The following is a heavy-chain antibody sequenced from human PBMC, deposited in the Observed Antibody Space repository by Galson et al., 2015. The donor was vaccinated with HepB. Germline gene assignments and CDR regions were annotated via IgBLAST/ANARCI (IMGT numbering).Heavy chain of an antibody. Sequence: PALVTPTQTLTLTCTFSGFSLSTSGVGVGWIRQPPGKALEWLALIYWDDDKRYSPSLKSRLTITKDTSKNQVVLTMTNMDPVDTATYYCAHRLIRGYSGYDGGMGAFDIWGQGTMVTVSS. D-gene: IGHD5-12*01. CDR2: IYWDDDK. CDR3: AHRLIRGYSGYDGGMGAFDI. V-gene: IGHV2-5*02. CDR1: GFSLSTSGVG. J-gene: IGHJ3*02.